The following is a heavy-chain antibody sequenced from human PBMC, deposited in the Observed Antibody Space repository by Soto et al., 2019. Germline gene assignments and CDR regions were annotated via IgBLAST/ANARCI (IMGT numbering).Heavy chain of an antibody. J-gene: IGHJ3*02. CDR2: ISGSGGST. D-gene: IGHD2-15*01. CDR3: AKDRHGYCSGGSCLDAFDI. V-gene: IGHV3-23*01. Sequence: GGSLRLSCAAPGFTFSSYAMSLVRPAPGKGLEWVSAISGSGGSTYYADSVKGRFTISRDNSKNTLYLQMNSLRAEDTAVYYCAKDRHGYCSGGSCLDAFDIWGQGTMVTVSS. CDR1: GFTFSSYA.